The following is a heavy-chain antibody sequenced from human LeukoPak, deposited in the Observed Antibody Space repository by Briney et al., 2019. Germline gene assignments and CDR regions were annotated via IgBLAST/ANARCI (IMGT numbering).Heavy chain of an antibody. CDR1: GYSFTSYW. CDR3: ASPSRGYCSGGSCYSDAFDI. CDR2: IYPGDSDT. Sequence: GESLKISCKGSGYSFTSYWIGWVRQMPGKGLEWMGIIYPGDSDTRYSPSFQGQVTISADKSISTAYLQWSSLKASDTAMYYCASPSRGYCSGGSCYSDAFDIWGQGTMVTVSS. V-gene: IGHV5-51*01. D-gene: IGHD2-15*01. J-gene: IGHJ3*02.